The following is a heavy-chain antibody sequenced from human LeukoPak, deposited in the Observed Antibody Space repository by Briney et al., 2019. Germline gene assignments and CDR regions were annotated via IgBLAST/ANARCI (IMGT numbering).Heavy chain of an antibody. V-gene: IGHV1-8*01. CDR1: GYTFTSYD. CDR2: MNPNSGNT. J-gene: IGHJ4*02. CDR3: ARGRGFEYSSSGDY. D-gene: IGHD6-6*01. Sequence: ASVKVSCKASGYTFTSYDTNWVRQATGQGLEWMGWMNPNSGNTGYAQKFQGRVTMTRNTSISTAYMELSSLRSEDTAVYYCARGRGFEYSSSGDYWGQGTLVTVSS.